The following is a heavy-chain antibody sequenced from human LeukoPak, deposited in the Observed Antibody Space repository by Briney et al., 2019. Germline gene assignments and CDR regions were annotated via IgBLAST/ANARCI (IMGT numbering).Heavy chain of an antibody. Sequence: PSETLSLTCTVSGGSISSGGYYWSWIRQHPEKGLEWIGYIYYSGSTYYNPSLKSRVTISVDTSKNQFSLKLSSVTAADTAVYYCARDVGSGSYSLDAFDIWGQGTMVTVSS. J-gene: IGHJ3*02. D-gene: IGHD1-26*01. CDR3: ARDVGSGSYSLDAFDI. CDR1: GGSISSGGYY. V-gene: IGHV4-31*03. CDR2: IYYSGST.